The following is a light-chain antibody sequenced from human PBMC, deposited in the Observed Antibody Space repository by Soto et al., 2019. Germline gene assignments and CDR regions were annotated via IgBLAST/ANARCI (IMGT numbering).Light chain of an antibody. Sequence: EIELTQSPGTLSLSPGERATLSCRASQSVSSSYLAWYQQKPGQAPRLLIYGASSRATGIPDRFSGSGSGTDFTLTISRLEPEYFAVYYCQQYGISPRTFGLGTRLDIK. V-gene: IGKV3-20*01. J-gene: IGKJ1*01. CDR3: QQYGISPRT. CDR1: QSVSSSY. CDR2: GAS.